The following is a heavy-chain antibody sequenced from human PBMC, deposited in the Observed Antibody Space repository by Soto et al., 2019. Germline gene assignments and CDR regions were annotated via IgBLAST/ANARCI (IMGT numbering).Heavy chain of an antibody. CDR1: GFILSDTW. Sequence: EVHLVESGGDLVQPGGSLRLSCAASGFILSDTWMSWVRQTPGKGLEWVGRIKSETDGGTAEYAAPVKGRFSITRDDSTNTLSLQMNTRKTGDTAVYFCCTVAYYYFWSGYYSPKWGQGTLVTVSS. CDR3: CTVAYYYFWSGYYSPK. CDR2: IKSETDGGTA. D-gene: IGHD3-3*01. J-gene: IGHJ4*02. V-gene: IGHV3-15*01.